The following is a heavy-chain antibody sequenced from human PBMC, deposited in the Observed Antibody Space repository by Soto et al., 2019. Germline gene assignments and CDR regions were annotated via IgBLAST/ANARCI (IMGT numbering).Heavy chain of an antibody. CDR1: GGTFSNHA. Sequence: SVKLSCKTFGGTFSNHALSWVRQAPGQGPEWMGGIIPLSGTTNYVQKFQGRVTITAEESMTTAYMELNNLRYEDTAVYYCARGPDRSGFYLFDYWGQGTLVTVSS. J-gene: IGHJ4*02. CDR3: ARGPDRSGFYLFDY. D-gene: IGHD3-22*01. CDR2: IIPLSGTT. V-gene: IGHV1-69*13.